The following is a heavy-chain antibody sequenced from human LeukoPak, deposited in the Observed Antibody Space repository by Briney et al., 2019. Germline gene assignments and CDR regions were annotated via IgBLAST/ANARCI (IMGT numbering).Heavy chain of an antibody. CDR2: ISSSGSTI. V-gene: IGHV3-11*04. Sequence: PGGSLRLPCAASGFTFSDYYMSWIRQAPGKGLEWVSYISSSGSTIYYADSVKGRFTISRDNAKNSLYLQMNSLRAEDTAVHYCARTIHGGGHRGAFDIWGQGTMVTVSS. J-gene: IGHJ3*02. CDR3: ARTIHGGGHRGAFDI. D-gene: IGHD2-21*01. CDR1: GFTFSDYY.